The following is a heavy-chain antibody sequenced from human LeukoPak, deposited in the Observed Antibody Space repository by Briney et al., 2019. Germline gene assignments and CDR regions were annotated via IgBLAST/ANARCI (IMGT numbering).Heavy chain of an antibody. J-gene: IGHJ4*02. CDR1: GGSISSSNW. D-gene: IGHD3-10*01. V-gene: IGHV4-4*02. CDR2: IYHSGST. CDR3: ARSGGYFNFDY. Sequence: SETLSLTCAVSGGSISSSNWWSWVRPPPGKGLEWIGEIYHSGSTNYNPSLKGRVTISVDKAKNQFSLKLSSVTAADTAVYYCARSGGYFNFDYWGQGTLVTVSS.